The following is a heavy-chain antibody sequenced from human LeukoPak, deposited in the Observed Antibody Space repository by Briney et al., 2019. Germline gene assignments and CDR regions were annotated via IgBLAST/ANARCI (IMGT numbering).Heavy chain of an antibody. J-gene: IGHJ4*02. CDR3: AKGTERYREVSSFDF. CDR2: ITARGDGT. V-gene: IGHV3-23*01. D-gene: IGHD3-10*01. CDR1: GFTFNTYT. Sequence: GGSLRLSCAASGFTFNTYTMNWVRQAPGKGLEWVLAITARGDGTYYADLVKGRFTISRDNSKNTLYLQMNSLRAEDSAAYYCAKGTERYREVSSFDFWGQGTLVTVSS.